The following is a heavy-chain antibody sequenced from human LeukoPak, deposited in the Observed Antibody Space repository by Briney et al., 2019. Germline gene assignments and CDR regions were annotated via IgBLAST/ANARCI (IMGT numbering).Heavy chain of an antibody. Sequence: PGGSLRLSCAASGFTFSTYTMSWVRQAPGKGLEWVSGISGSGGSTYYADSVKGRFTISRDNSKNTLFVQMNSLRAEDTAVYYCAKGMVRGHLDYWGQGTLVSVSS. CDR2: ISGSGGST. CDR1: GFTFSTYT. J-gene: IGHJ4*02. D-gene: IGHD3-10*01. V-gene: IGHV3-23*01. CDR3: AKGMVRGHLDY.